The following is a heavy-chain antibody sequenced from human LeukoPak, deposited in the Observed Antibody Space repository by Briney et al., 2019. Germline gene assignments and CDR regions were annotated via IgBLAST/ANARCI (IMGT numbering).Heavy chain of an antibody. V-gene: IGHV1-46*01. CDR2: INPSAGST. Sequence: ASVKVSCKASGYTFTSYYMHWVRHAPGQGLEWMGIINPSAGSTSYAQKFQGRVTMTRDTSTSTVYMELSSLRSEDTAVYYCARGYYDILTGYYKRPYFGYWGQGTLVTVSS. CDR3: ARGYYDILTGYYKRPYFGY. D-gene: IGHD3-9*01. CDR1: GYTFTSYY. J-gene: IGHJ4*02.